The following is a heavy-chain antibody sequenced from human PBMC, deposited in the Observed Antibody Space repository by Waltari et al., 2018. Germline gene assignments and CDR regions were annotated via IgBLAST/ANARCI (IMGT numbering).Heavy chain of an antibody. CDR2: IRYDGSNK. J-gene: IGHJ4*02. CDR3: AKVKGDWFLFDY. Sequence: QVQLVESGGGVVQPGGSLRLSCAASGFTFSSYGMHWVRQAPGKGLEWVAFIRYDGSNKYYADSVKGRFTISRDNSKNTLYLQMNSLRAEDTAVYCCAKVKGDWFLFDYWGQGTLVTVSS. CDR1: GFTFSSYG. V-gene: IGHV3-30*02. D-gene: IGHD3-9*01.